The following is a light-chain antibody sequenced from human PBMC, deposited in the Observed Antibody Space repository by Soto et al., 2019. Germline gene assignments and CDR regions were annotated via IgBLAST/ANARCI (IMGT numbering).Light chain of an antibody. CDR2: DAS. J-gene: IGKJ1*01. V-gene: IGKV3-11*01. CDR1: QSVSSS. Sequence: EIVLTQSPATLSLSPGERATLSCRASQSVSSSLAWYQQKPGQAPRLLIYDASNRATGIPARFSGSGSGTDFTLTIRSLEHEGFAVYYCQQYGSSPWTFGQGTKVEIK. CDR3: QQYGSSPWT.